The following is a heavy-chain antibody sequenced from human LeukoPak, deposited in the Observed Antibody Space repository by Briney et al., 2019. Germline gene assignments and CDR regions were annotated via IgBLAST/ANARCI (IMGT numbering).Heavy chain of an antibody. CDR3: ATGGPYSSLAWGVGNAFDI. Sequence: SETLSLTCAVYGGSFSGYYWSWIRQPPGKGLEWIGEINHSGSTNYNSSLKSRVTISVDTSKNQFSLKLSSVTAADTAVYYCATGGPYSSLAWGVGNAFDIWGQGTMVTVSS. CDR1: GGSFSGYY. D-gene: IGHD6-13*01. J-gene: IGHJ3*02. CDR2: INHSGST. V-gene: IGHV4-34*01.